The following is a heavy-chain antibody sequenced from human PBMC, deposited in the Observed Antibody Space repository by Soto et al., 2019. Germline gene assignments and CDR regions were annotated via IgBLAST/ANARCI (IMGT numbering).Heavy chain of an antibody. CDR2: IVPVFGTP. J-gene: IGHJ3*02. V-gene: IGHV1-69*01. Sequence: QVQLMQSGAEVKKPGYSAKVSCEASGGSFPRDTISWVRQAPGQGLEWLGGIVPVFGTPNHAQKFQGRVTISADGSTNTAYMELTSLRPEDTAVYSSTRPSRGYYHDAFDIWGQGTLVTVSS. CDR1: GGSFPRDT. CDR3: TRPSRGYYHDAFDI. D-gene: IGHD3-22*01.